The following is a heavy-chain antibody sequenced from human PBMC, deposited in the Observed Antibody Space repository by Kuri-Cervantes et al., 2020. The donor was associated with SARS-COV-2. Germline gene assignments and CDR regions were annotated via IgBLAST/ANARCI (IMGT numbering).Heavy chain of an antibody. D-gene: IGHD1-1*01. J-gene: IGHJ5*02. CDR1: GYSISSGYY. V-gene: IGHV3-74*01. CDR3: ARAKLEHNWFDP. CDR2: INSDGSST. Sequence: ETLSLTCTVSGYSISSGYYWGWIRQPPGKGLEWVSRINSDGSSTSYADSVKGRFTISRDNAKNSLYLQMNSLRAEDTAVYYCARAKLEHNWFDPWGQGTLVTVSS.